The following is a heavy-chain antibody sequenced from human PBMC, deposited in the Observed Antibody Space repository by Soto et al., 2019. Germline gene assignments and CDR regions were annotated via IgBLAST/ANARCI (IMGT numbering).Heavy chain of an antibody. CDR3: VRGGRGYTRDDVFDI. D-gene: IGHD2-2*02. V-gene: IGHV3-21*06. Sequence: EAQLVESGGGLVKPGGSLRLSCVDSGFTFSSYSMNWVRQAPGKGLEWVSSISAFSSPIFYADSVKGRYTISRDNAKNSPYLQMSSRRAEDTAVYYCVRGGRGYTRDDVFDIWGQGTMVTVSS. J-gene: IGHJ3*02. CDR2: ISAFSSPI. CDR1: GFTFSSYS.